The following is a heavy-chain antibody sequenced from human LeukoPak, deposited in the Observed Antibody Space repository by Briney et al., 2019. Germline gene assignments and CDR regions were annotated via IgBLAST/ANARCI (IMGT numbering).Heavy chain of an antibody. J-gene: IGHJ4*02. D-gene: IGHD6-19*01. CDR1: GGTFSSYA. Sequence: SVKVSCKASGGTFSSYAISWVRQAPGQGLEWMGGIIPIFGTANYAQKFQGRVTITTDESTSTAYMELSSLRSEDTAVYYCARSSGQLVLRDYFDYWGQGTLVTVSS. V-gene: IGHV1-69*05. CDR2: IIPIFGTA. CDR3: ARSSGQLVLRDYFDY.